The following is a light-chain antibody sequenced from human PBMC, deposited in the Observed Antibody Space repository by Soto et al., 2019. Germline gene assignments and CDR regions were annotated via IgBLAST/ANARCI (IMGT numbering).Light chain of an antibody. CDR2: LNSDGSH. Sequence: VLTQSPSASASLGASVKLTCTLSSGHSNYAIAWHQQQSEKGPRYLMKLNSDGSHSKGDGIPDRFSGSSSGAERYLTISSLQSEDEADYYCQTWGSGIVVFGGGTKLTVL. CDR3: QTWGSGIVV. V-gene: IGLV4-69*01. J-gene: IGLJ2*01. CDR1: SGHSNYA.